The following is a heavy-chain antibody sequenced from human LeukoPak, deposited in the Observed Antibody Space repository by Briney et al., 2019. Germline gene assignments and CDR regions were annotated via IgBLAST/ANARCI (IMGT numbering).Heavy chain of an antibody. D-gene: IGHD5-12*01. CDR1: GGSFSGYY. CDR2: INHRGST. CDR3: ARGLRVDIAQSSPKYNYYMDV. Sequence: SEALSLTCAVYGGSFSGYYWSWIRQPPGKGLESIGEINHRGSTNYNPSLKSRVTISVDTSTDQFSLKLSSVTAADTAVYYCARGLRVDIAQSSPKYNYYMDVWGKGTTVTVSS. V-gene: IGHV4-34*01. J-gene: IGHJ6*03.